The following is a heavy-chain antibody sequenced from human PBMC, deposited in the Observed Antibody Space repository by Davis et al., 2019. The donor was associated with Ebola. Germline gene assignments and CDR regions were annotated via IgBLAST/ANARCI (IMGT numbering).Heavy chain of an antibody. J-gene: IGHJ4*02. V-gene: IGHV1-69*13. CDR1: GGTFSSYA. CDR2: IIPIFGTA. Sequence: SVKVSCKASGGTFSSYAISWVRQAPGQGLEWMGGIIPIFGTANYAQKFQGRVTITADESTSTAYMELSSLRSDDTAVYYCATRPTTVVTHFDYWGQGTLVTVSS. CDR3: ATRPTTVVTHFDY. D-gene: IGHD4-23*01.